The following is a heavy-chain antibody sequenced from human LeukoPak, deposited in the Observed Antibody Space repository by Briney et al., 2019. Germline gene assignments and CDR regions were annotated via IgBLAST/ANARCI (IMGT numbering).Heavy chain of an antibody. CDR2: IIPIFGTA. CDR3: ARTYRSLDGAFDI. Sequence: GASVKVSCKASGGTFSSYAISWVRQAPGQGLEWMGGIIPIFGTANYAQKFQGRVTITADESTSTAYMELSSLRSEDTAVYYCARTYRSLDGAFDIWGQGTMVTVSS. J-gene: IGHJ3*02. CDR1: GGTFSSYA. V-gene: IGHV1-69*13. D-gene: IGHD3-16*02.